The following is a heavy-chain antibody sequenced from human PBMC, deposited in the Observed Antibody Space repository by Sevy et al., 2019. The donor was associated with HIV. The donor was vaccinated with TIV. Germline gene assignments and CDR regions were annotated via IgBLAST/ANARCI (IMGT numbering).Heavy chain of an antibody. V-gene: IGHV4-39*01. D-gene: IGHD4-17*01. CDR1: GGSISSSSYY. CDR2: IYYSGSS. Sequence: SETLSLTCTVSGGSISSSSYYWGWIRQPPGKGLEWIGNIYYSGSSYYNPSLNSRVTISVVTSKNQFSLKLTSVTDADTAVYYCAGFEYGDYTNLFDPWGQGTLVTVSS. CDR3: AGFEYGDYTNLFDP. J-gene: IGHJ5*02.